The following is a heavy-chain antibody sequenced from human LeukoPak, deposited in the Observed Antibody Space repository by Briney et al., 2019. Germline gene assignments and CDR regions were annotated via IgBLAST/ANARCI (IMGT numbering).Heavy chain of an antibody. CDR2: IYTSGST. CDR3: ASSLLWFGDSKFWFDP. J-gene: IGHJ5*02. Sequence: SETLSVTCTVSGGSIISYYWSWIRQPGGKGLEWIGRIYTSGSTNYHHSLKSRVTMSVDTSKNQFSLKLSSVTAADTAVYYCASSLLWFGDSKFWFDPWGQGTLVTVSS. D-gene: IGHD3-10*01. CDR1: GGSIISYY. V-gene: IGHV4-4*07.